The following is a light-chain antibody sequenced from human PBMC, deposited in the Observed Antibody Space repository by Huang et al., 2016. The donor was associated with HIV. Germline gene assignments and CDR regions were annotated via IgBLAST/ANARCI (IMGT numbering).Light chain of an antibody. V-gene: IGKV1-NL1*01. CDR3: QQYHSLPWT. CDR1: QGIGNS. J-gene: IGKJ1*01. CDR2: ATS. Sequence: DIQMTQSPSSLSASVGDRVTITCRASQGIGNSLAWYQQKPEKAPRLLLYATSTLESGFPSRFSVSGSGTHYTLTINTLQPEDIASYYCQQYHSLPWTFGQGTKVEIK.